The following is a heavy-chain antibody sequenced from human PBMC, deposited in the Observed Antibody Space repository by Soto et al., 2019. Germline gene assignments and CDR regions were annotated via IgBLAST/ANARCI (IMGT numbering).Heavy chain of an antibody. CDR2: IYYSGSP. Sequence: QVQLQESGPGLVKPSQTLSLTCTVSGGSISSGGYYWSWIRQPPGKGLEWIGYIYYSGSPYYNPSLKSRVTISVDTSKNQFSLKLSSVTAADTAVYYCARDRLYLPGAFDIWGQGTMVTVSS. CDR1: GGSISSGGYY. V-gene: IGHV4-31*03. CDR3: ARDRLYLPGAFDI. J-gene: IGHJ3*02.